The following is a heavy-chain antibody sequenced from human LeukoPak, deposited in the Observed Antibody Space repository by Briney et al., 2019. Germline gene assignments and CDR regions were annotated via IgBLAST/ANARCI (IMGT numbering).Heavy chain of an antibody. V-gene: IGHV3-23*01. CDR3: AKDRQDGNSYGQLDC. J-gene: IGHJ4*02. CDR1: GFRFSDYA. D-gene: IGHD5-18*01. CDR2: ISSTGGIS. Sequence: AVSLRLSCAASGFRFSDYAMDWVRQAPGKGLEWVSAISSTGGISYYADSVKGRFTIYRDNSENTLYLQLNRLRGEDTAVYYCAKDRQDGNSYGQLDCWGQGTLATVSS.